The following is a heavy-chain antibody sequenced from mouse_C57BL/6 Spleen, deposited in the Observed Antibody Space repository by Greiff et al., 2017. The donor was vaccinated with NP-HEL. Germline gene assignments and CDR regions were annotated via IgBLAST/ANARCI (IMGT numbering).Heavy chain of an antibody. CDR3: ARRGYYFCVDY. V-gene: IGHV1-69*01. D-gene: IGHD2-3*01. Sequence: QVQLQQPGAELVMPGASVKLSCKASGYTFTSYWMHWVKQRPGQGLEWIGEIDPSDSYTNYNQKFKGKSTLTVDKSSSTAYMQLSSLTSEDSAVYYCARRGYYFCVDYWGQGTTLTVSS. CDR1: GYTFTSYW. CDR2: IDPSDSYT. J-gene: IGHJ2*01.